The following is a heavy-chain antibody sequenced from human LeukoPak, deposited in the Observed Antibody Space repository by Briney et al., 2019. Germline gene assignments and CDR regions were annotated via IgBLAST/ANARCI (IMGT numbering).Heavy chain of an antibody. V-gene: IGHV4-59*12. CDR2: IYYSGST. CDR1: GGSISSYY. J-gene: IGHJ5*02. Sequence: SETLSLTCTVSGGSISSYYWSWIRQPPGKGLEWIGYIYYSGSTSYNPSLKSRVTISVDTSKNQFTLKLSSVTAADTAVYYCAREATMVRGLSWFDPWGPGTLVTVSS. CDR3: AREATMVRGLSWFDP. D-gene: IGHD3-10*01.